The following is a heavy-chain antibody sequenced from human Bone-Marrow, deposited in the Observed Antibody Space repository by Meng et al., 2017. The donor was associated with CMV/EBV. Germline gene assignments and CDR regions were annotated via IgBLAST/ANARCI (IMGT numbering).Heavy chain of an antibody. D-gene: IGHD1-7*01. CDR2: INPNSGDT. CDR1: GYTFTGYY. Sequence: ASVKVSCKTSGYTFTGYYIHWVRQAPGQGLEWMGWINPNSGDTNCTRKFQGRVTLTRDTSITTAYMELSWLRSDDTAVYYCARDGDELRDYWGQGTRVTGYS. V-gene: IGHV1-2*02. J-gene: IGHJ4*02. CDR3: ARDGDELRDY.